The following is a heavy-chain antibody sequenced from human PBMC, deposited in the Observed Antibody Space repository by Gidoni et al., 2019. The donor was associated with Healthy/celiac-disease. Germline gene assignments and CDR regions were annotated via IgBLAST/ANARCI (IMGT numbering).Heavy chain of an antibody. CDR3: AKEQYCSGGSCYSGVRYFDY. Sequence: QVQLVESGGGVVQPGRSLRLSCAASGFTFSSYGLPWVRQAPGKGLEWVAVISYDGSNKYYADSVKGRFTISRDNSKNTLYLQMNSLRAEDTAVYYCAKEQYCSGGSCYSGVRYFDYWGQGTLVTVSS. V-gene: IGHV3-30*18. D-gene: IGHD2-15*01. CDR1: GFTFSSYG. J-gene: IGHJ4*02. CDR2: ISYDGSNK.